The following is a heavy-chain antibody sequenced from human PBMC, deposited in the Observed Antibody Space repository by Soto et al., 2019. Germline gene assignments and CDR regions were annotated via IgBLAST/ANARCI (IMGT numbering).Heavy chain of an antibody. V-gene: IGHV4-59*01. CDR2: TYYSGST. D-gene: IGHD3-22*01. CDR3: ARDYYDSSGYYYFDY. Sequence: TLSLTCTVSGGSISSYYWSWIRQPPGKGLGWIGYTYYSGSTNYNPSLKSRVTISVDTSKSQFSLKLSSVTAADTAVYYCARDYYDSSGYYYFDYWGQGNLVTVSS. CDR1: GGSISSYY. J-gene: IGHJ4*02.